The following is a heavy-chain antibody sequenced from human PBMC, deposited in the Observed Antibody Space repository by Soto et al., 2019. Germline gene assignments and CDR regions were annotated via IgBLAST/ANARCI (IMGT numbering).Heavy chain of an antibody. CDR1: GFTFSNAW. CDR2: IKSKTDGGTT. V-gene: IGHV3-15*01. CDR3: TTLIAAAANDAFDI. J-gene: IGHJ3*02. Sequence: GGSLRLSCAASGFTFSNAWMSWVRQAPGKGLEWVGRIKSKTDGGTTDYAAPVKGRFTISRDDSKNTLYLQMNSLKTEDTAVYYCTTLIAAAANDAFDIWGQGTMVTVSS. D-gene: IGHD6-13*01.